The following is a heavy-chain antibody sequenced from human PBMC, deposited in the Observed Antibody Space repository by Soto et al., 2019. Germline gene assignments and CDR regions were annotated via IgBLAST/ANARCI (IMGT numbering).Heavy chain of an antibody. CDR3: GKDYDPLAAPQYFDVDG. V-gene: IGHV3-30*18. J-gene: IGHJ6*02. CDR1: GFSFTRYG. CDR2: ISDDGRNL. D-gene: IGHD6-13*01. Sequence: GWSLIFSCAASGFSFTRYGMHWVRQAPGKGLEWVAVISDDGRNLHYGDSVRGRFTISRDNSQSTLYLQMNSLKTEDTAVYYCGKDYDPLAAPQYFDVDGWGQGTKVTVSS.